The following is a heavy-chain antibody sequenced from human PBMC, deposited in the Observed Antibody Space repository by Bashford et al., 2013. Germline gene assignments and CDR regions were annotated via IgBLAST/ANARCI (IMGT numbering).Heavy chain of an antibody. D-gene: IGHD3-10*01. Sequence: VRQAPGKGLEWVSSISSSSSYIYYADSVKGRFTISRDNAKNSLYLQMNSLRAEDTAVYYCARDLYGSGSNPFDYWGQGTLVTVSS. CDR3: ARDLYGSGSNPFDY. V-gene: IGHV3-21*01. J-gene: IGHJ4*02. CDR2: ISSSSSYI.